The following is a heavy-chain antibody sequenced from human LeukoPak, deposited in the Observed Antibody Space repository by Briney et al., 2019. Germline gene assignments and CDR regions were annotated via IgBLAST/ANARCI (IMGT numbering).Heavy chain of an antibody. J-gene: IGHJ4*02. V-gene: IGHV4-39*01. CDR2: IYYSGST. D-gene: IGHD6-6*01. CDR1: GGSISSYY. Sequence: SETLSLTCTVSGGSISSYYWGWIRQPPGKGLEWIGSIYYSGSTYYNPSLKSRVTISVDTSKNQFSLKLSSVTAADTAVYYCARLGTIAARAFDYWGQGTLVTVSS. CDR3: ARLGTIAARAFDY.